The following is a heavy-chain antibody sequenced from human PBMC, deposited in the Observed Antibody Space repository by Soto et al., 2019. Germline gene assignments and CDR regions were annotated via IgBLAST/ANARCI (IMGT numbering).Heavy chain of an antibody. CDR3: ARSTAMANQDYYYYYYGMDV. CDR2: INPSGGST. CDR1: GYTFSSYY. J-gene: IGHJ6*02. V-gene: IGHV1-46*01. Sequence: ASVKVSCKASGYTFSSYYIHWVRQAPGQGLEWMGIINPSGGSTSYAQKFQGRVTMTRDTSTSTVYMELSSLRSEDTAVYYCARSTAMANQDYYYYYYGMDVWRQGTTVTVSS. D-gene: IGHD5-18*01.